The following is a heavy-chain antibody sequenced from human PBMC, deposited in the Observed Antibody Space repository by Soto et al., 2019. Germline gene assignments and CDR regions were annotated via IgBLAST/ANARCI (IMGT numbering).Heavy chain of an antibody. CDR2: IIPIFGTA. CDR3: ARDRGDSSGWYWFDP. Sequence: EASVKVSCKASGGTFSSYAISWVRQAPGQGLEWMGGIIPIFGTANYAQKFQGRVTITADESTSTAYMELSSLRSEDTAVYYCARDRGDSSGWYWFDPWGQGTLVTVSS. D-gene: IGHD6-19*01. J-gene: IGHJ5*02. V-gene: IGHV1-69*13. CDR1: GGTFSSYA.